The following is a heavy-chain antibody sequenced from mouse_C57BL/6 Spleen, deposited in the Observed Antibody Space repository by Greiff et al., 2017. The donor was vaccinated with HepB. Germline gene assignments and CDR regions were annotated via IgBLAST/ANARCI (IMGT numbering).Heavy chain of an antibody. CDR1: GYSITSGYY. V-gene: IGHV3-6*01. D-gene: IGHD1-1*02. CDR3: ARGGYSFDY. CDR2: ISYDGSN. Sequence: EVKVEESGPGLVKPSQSLSLTCSVTGYSITSGYYWNWIRQFPGNKLEWMGYISYDGSNNYNPSLKNRISITRDTSKNQFFLKLNSVTTEDTATYYCARGGYSFDYWGQGTTLTVSS. J-gene: IGHJ2*01.